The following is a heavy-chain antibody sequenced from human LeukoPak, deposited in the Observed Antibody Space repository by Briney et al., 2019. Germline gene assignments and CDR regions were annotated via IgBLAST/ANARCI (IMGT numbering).Heavy chain of an antibody. Sequence: PGGSLRLSCAASGFAFSSYALHWVRRAQGKGLDWVSAIGTGGDTYYADSVMGRFTISRDNAKKSLYLHMNSLIAEDMAVYYCARAVAAAVIDYWGQGTLVTVPS. CDR1: GFAFSSYA. CDR2: IGTGGDT. D-gene: IGHD6-13*01. CDR3: ARAVAAAVIDY. J-gene: IGHJ4*02. V-gene: IGHV3-47*01.